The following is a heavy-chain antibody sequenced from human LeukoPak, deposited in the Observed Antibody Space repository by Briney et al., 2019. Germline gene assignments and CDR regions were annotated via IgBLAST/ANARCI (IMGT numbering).Heavy chain of an antibody. V-gene: IGHV3-15*01. Sequence: GGSLRLSCAASGFTFSNAWMSWVRQAPGKGLEWVGRIKSKTDGGKTDYPPPVKGRSTISRDDSKNPLYLKMNSLTTEDTAVYYCTTDGAVGGEDVWGKGTPVTVSS. J-gene: IGHJ6*04. CDR1: GFTFSNAW. CDR2: IKSKTDGGKT. CDR3: TTDGAVGGEDV. D-gene: IGHD6-19*01.